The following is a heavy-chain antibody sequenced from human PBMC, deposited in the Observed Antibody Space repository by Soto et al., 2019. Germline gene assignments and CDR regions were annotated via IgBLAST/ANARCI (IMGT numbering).Heavy chain of an antibody. D-gene: IGHD2-8*01. CDR2: VDGSGGDT. CDR1: GFTFSSYW. CDR3: AKEIFAAAYAATSAFDL. Sequence: GGSLRLSCAASGFTFSSYWMSWVRQAPGKGPEWVAYVDGSGGDTSYADSVKGRFIVSRDNSDNSLFLHMNSLRAEDTGRYFCAKEIFAAAYAATSAFDLWGQGTLVTVS. J-gene: IGHJ4*02. V-gene: IGHV3-23*01.